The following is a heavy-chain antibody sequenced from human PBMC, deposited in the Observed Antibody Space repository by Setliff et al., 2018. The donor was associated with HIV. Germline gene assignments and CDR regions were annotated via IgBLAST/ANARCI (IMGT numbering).Heavy chain of an antibody. J-gene: IGHJ4*02. CDR2: INSDGSDT. D-gene: IGHD5-18*01. CDR1: GFTFTDYI. Sequence: GGSLRLSCAASGFTFTDYIMHWVRQVPGKGLVWVSRINSDGSDTRYADSVKGRFTISRDNAKNSLYLQMNSLRAEDTAVCYCARDRAMSNYWGQGTLVTVSS. CDR3: ARDRAMSNY. V-gene: IGHV3-74*01.